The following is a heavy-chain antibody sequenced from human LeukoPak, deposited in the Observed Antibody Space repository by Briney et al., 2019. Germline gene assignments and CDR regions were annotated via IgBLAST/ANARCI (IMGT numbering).Heavy chain of an antibody. CDR1: GGSFSGYY. CDR3: ARRAWGYYGSGSYYIIDY. V-gene: IGHV4-34*01. D-gene: IGHD3-10*01. Sequence: SETLSLTCAVDGGSFSGYYRGWIRQPPVKGLEWIGEINHSGSTNYNPSLKSRVTISVDTSKNQFSLKLSSVTAADTAVYYCARRAWGYYGSGSYYIIDYWGQGTLVTVSS. CDR2: INHSGST. J-gene: IGHJ4*02.